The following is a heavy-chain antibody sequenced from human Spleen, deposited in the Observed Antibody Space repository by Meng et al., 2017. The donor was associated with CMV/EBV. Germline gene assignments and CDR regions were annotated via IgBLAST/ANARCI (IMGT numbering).Heavy chain of an antibody. CDR2: MYHTGTT. V-gene: IGHV4-39*07. CDR1: GGSIGNRGHY. D-gene: IGHD3-10*01. CDR3: ASEVAQLGFGIVSPFDF. J-gene: IGHJ4*01. Sequence: SETLSLTCTVSGGSIGNRGHYWGWVRQPPGKGLEWIGSMYHTGTTYYTPSLNSRVTISMDTSKNQLFLKLTSVTAADTAFYFCASEVAQLGFGIVSPFDFWGQGTLVTVSS.